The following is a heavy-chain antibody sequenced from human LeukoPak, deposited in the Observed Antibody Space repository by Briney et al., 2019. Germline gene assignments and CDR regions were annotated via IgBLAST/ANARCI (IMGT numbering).Heavy chain of an antibody. CDR3: ARADRLHGGPYLIGP. V-gene: IGHV1-2*02. D-gene: IGHD2-21*01. J-gene: IGHJ5*02. CDR2: INPNSGGT. CDR1: GYSFTDYY. Sequence: GASVKVSCKTSGYSFTDYYMHWVRQAPGQGLEWMEWINPNSGGTSSAQKFLGRVTMTRDTSITTVYMEVSWLTPDDTAIYYCARADRLHGGPYLIGPWGQGTLVTVSS.